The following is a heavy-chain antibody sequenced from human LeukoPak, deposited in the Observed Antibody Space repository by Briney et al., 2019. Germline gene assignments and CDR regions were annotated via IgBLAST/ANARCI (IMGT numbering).Heavy chain of an antibody. CDR1: GFTFSSYA. V-gene: IGHV3-23*01. J-gene: IGHJ4*02. CDR3: AKGGIMITFGGVIASYYFDY. D-gene: IGHD3-16*02. CDR2: ISGSGGST. Sequence: GGSLRLSCAASGFTFSSYAMSWVRQAPGKGLEWVSAISGSGGSTYYADSVKGRFTISRDNSKNTLYLQINSLRAEDTAVYYCAKGGIMITFGGVIASYYFDYWGQGTLVTVSS.